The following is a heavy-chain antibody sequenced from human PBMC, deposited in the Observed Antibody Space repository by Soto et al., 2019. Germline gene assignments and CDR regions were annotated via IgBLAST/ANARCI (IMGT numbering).Heavy chain of an antibody. CDR2: MSYSGIT. CDR3: ATMGTPATGLYYFDN. D-gene: IGHD1-7*01. CDR1: GVSISSGSYY. V-gene: IGHV4-30-4*01. Sequence: SETLSLTCTVSGVSISSGSYYWSWIRQPPGKGLEWIGFMSYSGITSYNASLKSRITMSVDTSKSQFSLSLSFVTAADTAVYYCATMGTPATGLYYFDNWGQGTLVPVS. J-gene: IGHJ4*02.